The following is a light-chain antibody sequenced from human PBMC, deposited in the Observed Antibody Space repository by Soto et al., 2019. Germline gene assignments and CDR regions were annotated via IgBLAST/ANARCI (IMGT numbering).Light chain of an antibody. Sequence: DIPMTQLPSSLSASVGDRVTITCRASQSISTYLNWYQQKPGKAPKLLIYAASSLQSGVPSRFSGSGSGTDFTLTISSLQPEDFATYYCQQSYSTPQTFGGGTKVEIK. J-gene: IGKJ4*01. CDR2: AAS. V-gene: IGKV1-39*01. CDR1: QSISTY. CDR3: QQSYSTPQT.